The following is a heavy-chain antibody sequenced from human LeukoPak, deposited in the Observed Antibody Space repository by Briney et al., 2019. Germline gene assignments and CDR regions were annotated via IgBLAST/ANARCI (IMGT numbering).Heavy chain of an antibody. CDR3: ARGIAAAGMYNWFDP. CDR1: GGSISSSNW. D-gene: IGHD6-13*01. V-gene: IGHV4-4*02. J-gene: IGHJ5*02. Sequence: SGTLSLTCAVSGGSISSSNWWSWVRQPPGKGLEWIGEIYHSGSTNYNPSLKSRVTISVDKSKNQISLKLSSVTAADTAVYYCARGIAAAGMYNWFDPWGQGTLVTVSS. CDR2: IYHSGST.